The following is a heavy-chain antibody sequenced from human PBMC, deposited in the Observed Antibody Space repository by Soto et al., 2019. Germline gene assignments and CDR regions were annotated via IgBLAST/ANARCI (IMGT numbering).Heavy chain of an antibody. J-gene: IGHJ4*02. V-gene: IGHV3-11*01. CDR3: ASGTNGAFFVY. CDR2: ISSRSSTI. Sequence: QVQLVESGGGLVKPGGSLRLSCAASGFTFSDYYMSWIRQAPGQGLEWVSYISSRSSTIFYADSVKGRFTISRDNVKNSLYLQMNSLRAEDTAVDYCASGTNGAFFVYGGQGILVTVSS. CDR1: GFTFSDYY. D-gene: IGHD2-8*01.